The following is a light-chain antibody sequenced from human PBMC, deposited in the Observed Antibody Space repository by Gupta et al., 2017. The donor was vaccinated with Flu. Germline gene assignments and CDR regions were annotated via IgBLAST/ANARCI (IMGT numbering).Light chain of an antibody. V-gene: IGLV1-51*01. CDR2: DNN. CDR3: GTWDSSVSAGV. J-gene: IGLJ3*02. Sequence: QSVFTQPPSVSAAPGQKVSISGSGSSSNIGNNYVSWYQQLPGTAPKLLIYDNNKRPSGIDDRFSGSKSGTSATLGITGLQTGDEADYYCGTWDSSVSAGVFGGGTKLTVL. CDR1: SSNIGNNY.